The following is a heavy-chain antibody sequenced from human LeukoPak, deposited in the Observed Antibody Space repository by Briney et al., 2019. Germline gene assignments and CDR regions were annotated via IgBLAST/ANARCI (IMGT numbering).Heavy chain of an antibody. CDR1: GFTFTSYG. CDR2: ISGSGGST. V-gene: IGHV3-23*01. D-gene: IGHD1/OR15-1a*01. Sequence: GGSLRLSCTASGFTFTSYGMNWVRQAPGKGLEWVSTISGSGGSTYFADSVKGRFTISRDNSNYTLHMQMNSLRAEDTAVYYCAKKQGLQRPFDYWGQGTLVTVSS. J-gene: IGHJ4*02. CDR3: AKKQGLQRPFDY.